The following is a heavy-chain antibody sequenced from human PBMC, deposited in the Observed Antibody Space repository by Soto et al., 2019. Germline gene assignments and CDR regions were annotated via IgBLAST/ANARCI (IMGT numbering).Heavy chain of an antibody. CDR1: GFTFSSYS. J-gene: IGHJ4*02. CDR2: ISSSSSTI. D-gene: IGHD2-2*01. CDR3: AREVGRDIVVVPAAIGFDY. V-gene: IGHV3-48*01. Sequence: EVHLVESGGGLVQPGGSLRLSCAASGFTFSSYSMNWVRQAPGKGLEWVSYISSSSSTIYYADSVKGRFTISRDNAKNSLYLQMNSLRAEDTAVYYCAREVGRDIVVVPAAIGFDYWGQGTLVTVSS.